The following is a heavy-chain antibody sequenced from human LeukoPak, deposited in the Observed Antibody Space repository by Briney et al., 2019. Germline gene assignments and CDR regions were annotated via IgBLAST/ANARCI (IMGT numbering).Heavy chain of an antibody. Sequence: GGSLSLSRTASGFTPGDYAMSSFGQAPGKEVEGAGFIRSKAYGGTTEYTAPVKGRFPIQRDDSKSIASLQMNSLKTEDTPVYYCTRSLPPRYSGGSCSDFDYWGQGTLVTVST. CDR3: TRSLPPRYSGGSCSDFDY. D-gene: IGHD2-15*01. CDR2: IRSKAYGGTT. V-gene: IGHV3-49*01. CDR1: GFTPGDYA. J-gene: IGHJ4*02.